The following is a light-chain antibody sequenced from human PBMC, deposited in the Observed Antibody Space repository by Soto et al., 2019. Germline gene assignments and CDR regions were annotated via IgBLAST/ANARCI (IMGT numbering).Light chain of an antibody. CDR2: GVS. J-gene: IGKJ1*01. Sequence: EIVLTQSPATLSLSPGEGASLSCRASQNISTYLAWYQQRPGQVPRLLIYGVSKRAPAIPPRFSGSGSGTDFTLSVSGLETEDFATYYCQQGYNFPRAFGQGTRVEI. CDR1: QNISTY. CDR3: QQGYNFPRA. V-gene: IGKV3-11*01.